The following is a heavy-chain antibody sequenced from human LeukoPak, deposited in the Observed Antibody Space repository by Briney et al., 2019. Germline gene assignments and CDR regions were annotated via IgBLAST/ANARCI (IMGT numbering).Heavy chain of an antibody. J-gene: IGHJ6*02. V-gene: IGHV3-30-3*01. CDR2: ISYDGGNK. CDR3: ARDDYGMDV. CDR1: GLTFSTYA. Sequence: GGSLKLSCAASGLTFSTYAMHWVRQAPGKGLEWVVVISYDGGNKYYADSVKGRFTISRDNSKNTLYLQMNSLRAEDTAVYYCARDDYGMDVWGQGTTVTVSS.